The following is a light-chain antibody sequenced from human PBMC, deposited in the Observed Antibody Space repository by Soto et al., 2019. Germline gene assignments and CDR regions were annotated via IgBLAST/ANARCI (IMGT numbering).Light chain of an antibody. J-gene: IGKJ1*01. CDR2: AAS. Sequence: DIHMTQSPSSLSASVGDRVIITCRASQSISFYLNWYQQKPGKAPKLLIYAASTLQSGVPSRFSGSGSGTDFTLTISCLQSEDFATYYCQQYYSYPPVTFGQGTKVDIK. CDR1: QSISFY. CDR3: QQYYSYPPVT. V-gene: IGKV1-39*01.